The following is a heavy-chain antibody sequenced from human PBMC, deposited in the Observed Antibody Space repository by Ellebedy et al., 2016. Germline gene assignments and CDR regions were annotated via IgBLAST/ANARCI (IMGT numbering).Heavy chain of an antibody. Sequence: SVKVSXXASGGTFSSYAISWVRQAPGQGLEWMGGIIPIFGTANYAQKFQGRVTITADESTSTAYMELSSLRSEDTAVYYCARVTELNWSDWGQGTLVTVSS. CDR2: IIPIFGTA. J-gene: IGHJ4*02. D-gene: IGHD1-1*01. CDR3: ARVTELNWSD. CDR1: GGTFSSYA. V-gene: IGHV1-69*13.